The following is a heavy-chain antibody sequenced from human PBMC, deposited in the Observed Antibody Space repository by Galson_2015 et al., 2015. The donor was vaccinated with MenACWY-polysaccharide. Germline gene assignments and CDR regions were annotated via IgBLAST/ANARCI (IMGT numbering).Heavy chain of an antibody. D-gene: IGHD2-15*01. CDR1: GFSFSSHS. J-gene: IGHJ6*02. Sequence: SLRLSCAASGFSFSSHSMSWVRQTPGKGLEWVSAISGGGGSTYYTDSVTGRFTISRDNSKNTVYLEMNVLRVDDTAVYYCARDQTYSLHMDVWGQGTTVIDSS. CDR3: ARDQTYSLHMDV. V-gene: IGHV3-23*01. CDR2: ISGGGGST.